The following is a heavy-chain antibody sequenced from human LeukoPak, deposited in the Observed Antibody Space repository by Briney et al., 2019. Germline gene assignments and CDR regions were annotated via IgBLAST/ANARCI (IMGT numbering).Heavy chain of an antibody. CDR2: ISGTSSPI. D-gene: IGHD3-10*01. J-gene: IGHJ4*02. CDR1: GFTFSDYY. CDR3: ARYYSGFDY. Sequence: GGSLRLSCAASGFTFSDYYMSWIRQAPGEGLEWVSYISGTSSPIYYADSVKGRFTISRDNAQNSLYLQMNSLRAEDTAVYYCARYYSGFDYWGQGTLVTVSS. V-gene: IGHV3-11*04.